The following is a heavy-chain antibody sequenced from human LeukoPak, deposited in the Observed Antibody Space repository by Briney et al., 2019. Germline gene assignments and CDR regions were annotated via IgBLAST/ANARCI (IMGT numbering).Heavy chain of an antibody. CDR2: IYYSGST. V-gene: IGHV4-59*01. J-gene: IGHJ4*02. CDR3: ARARYNYGCDY. CDR1: GGSISSYY. Sequence: SETLSLTCTVSGGSISSYYWSWIRQPPGKGLEWVGYIYYSGSTNYNPSLKSRVTISVDTSKNQFSLKLSSVTAADTAVYYCARARYNYGCDYWGQGTLVTVSS. D-gene: IGHD5-18*01.